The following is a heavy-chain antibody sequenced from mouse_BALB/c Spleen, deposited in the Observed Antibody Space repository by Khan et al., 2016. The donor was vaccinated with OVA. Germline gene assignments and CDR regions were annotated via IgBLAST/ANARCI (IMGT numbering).Heavy chain of an antibody. CDR3: ASGGYWYFDV. CDR2: INTYTEEP. V-gene: IGHV9-3-1*01. CDR1: GYSFTNYG. Sequence: QIQLVQSGPELKKPGETVKISCKASGYSFTNYGMNWVMQAPGKGLKWMGWINTYTEEPTYADDFKGRFAFSLETSASTAYLQINNLTNEDTATYFCASGGYWYFDVWGAGTTVTVSS. D-gene: IGHD1-1*02. J-gene: IGHJ1*01.